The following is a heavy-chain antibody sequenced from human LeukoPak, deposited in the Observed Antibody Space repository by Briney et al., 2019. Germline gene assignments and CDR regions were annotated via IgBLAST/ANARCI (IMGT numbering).Heavy chain of an antibody. CDR2: INTGNGNT. V-gene: IGHV1-3*04. Sequence: ASVKVPCKTSGYTFTSYAVHGVRQAPGQRLEWMGWINTGNGNTKYSQMFLGRVTITRDTSASTAYMELSSLRSEDTAVYYCAYCRSWSNFDYWGQGTLVTVSS. J-gene: IGHJ4*02. D-gene: IGHD6-13*01. CDR1: GYTFTSYA. CDR3: AYCRSWSNFDY.